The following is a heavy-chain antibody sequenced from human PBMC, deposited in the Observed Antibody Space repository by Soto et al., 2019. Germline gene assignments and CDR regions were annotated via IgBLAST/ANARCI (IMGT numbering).Heavy chain of an antibody. J-gene: IGHJ4*02. Sequence: QVQLVQSGAEVKKPGASVKVSCKASGYTFISYGISWVRQAPGQGLEWMGWISAYNGNTNYAQKLQDSVTTTPDTSPSTAYMEMRSLRSYDTAVYYCARDRGYSSDYWGQGTLVTVSS. CDR2: ISAYNGNT. V-gene: IGHV1-18*01. CDR1: GYTFISYG. D-gene: IGHD6-13*01. CDR3: ARDRGYSSDY.